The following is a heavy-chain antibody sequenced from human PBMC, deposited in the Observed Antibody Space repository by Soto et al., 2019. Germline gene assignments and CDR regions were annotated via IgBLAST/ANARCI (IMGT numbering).Heavy chain of an antibody. Sequence: PGGSLRLSCAASEFTFRTYWMSWVRQAPGKGLEWVANINQDGSEKYYVDSVKGRFTISRDNARNSLYLQMNSLRAEDTAVYYCASGSGWPIEYRGQGTLVTVSS. D-gene: IGHD6-19*01. J-gene: IGHJ4*02. CDR1: EFTFRTYW. V-gene: IGHV3-7*05. CDR2: INQDGSEK. CDR3: ASGSGWPIEY.